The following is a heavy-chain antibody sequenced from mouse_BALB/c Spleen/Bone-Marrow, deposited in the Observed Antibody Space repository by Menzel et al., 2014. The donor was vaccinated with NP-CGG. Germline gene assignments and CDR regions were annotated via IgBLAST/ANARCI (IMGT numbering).Heavy chain of an antibody. Sequence: EVKLVESGGGLVQPGGSRKLSCAASGSTFSSFGMHWVRQAPERGLEWVAYISSGSSTIFYADTVKGRFTISRDNPKNTLFLQMTSLRSEDTAMYYCARGGNWEDFDYWGQGTTLTVSP. D-gene: IGHD4-1*01. J-gene: IGHJ2*01. V-gene: IGHV5-17*02. CDR1: GSTFSSFG. CDR2: ISSGSSTI. CDR3: ARGGNWEDFDY.